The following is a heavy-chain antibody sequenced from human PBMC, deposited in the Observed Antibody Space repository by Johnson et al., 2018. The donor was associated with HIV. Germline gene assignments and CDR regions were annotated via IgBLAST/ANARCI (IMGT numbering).Heavy chain of an antibody. D-gene: IGHD1-7*01. CDR2: ISWNSGNI. Sequence: VQLVESGGGLVQPGRSLRLSCAASGFSFDDYAMHWVRQAPGKGLEWVSGISWNSGNIAYADSVKGRFTISRDNAKNSLYLQMNSLRVEDTALYYCAKGRSGTTASIDAFDIWGQGTMVTVSS. CDR1: GFSFDDYA. CDR3: AKGRSGTTASIDAFDI. V-gene: IGHV3-9*01. J-gene: IGHJ3*02.